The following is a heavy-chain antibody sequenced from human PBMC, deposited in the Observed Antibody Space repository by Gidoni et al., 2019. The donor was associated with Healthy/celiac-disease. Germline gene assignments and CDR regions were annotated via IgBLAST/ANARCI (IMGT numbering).Heavy chain of an antibody. CDR3: ARSMNYYDSSGYCY. CDR2: IYYSGST. J-gene: IGHJ4*02. Sequence: QLQLQESGPGLVKPSETLSLTCTVSAGSISSSSYYWGWIRQPPGKGLEWIGSIYYSGSTYYNPSLKSRVTIAVDTSKNQFSLKLSSVTAADTAVYYCARSMNYYDSSGYCYWGQGTLVTVSS. D-gene: IGHD3-22*01. CDR1: AGSISSSSYY. V-gene: IGHV4-39*01.